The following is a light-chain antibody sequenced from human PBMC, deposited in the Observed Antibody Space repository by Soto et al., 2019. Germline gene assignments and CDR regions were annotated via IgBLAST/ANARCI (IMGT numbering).Light chain of an antibody. CDR2: DVS. CDR3: ISYTSRRTLYV. CDR1: SSDVGGYNY. J-gene: IGLJ1*01. V-gene: IGLV2-14*03. Sequence: QSVLTQPASVSGSPGQSITISCTGTSSDVGGYNYVSWYQHHPGKAPKLIIFDVSNRPSGISNRFSGSKSGNTASLTISGLQAEDEADYYCISYTSRRTLYVFGTGTKVTVL.